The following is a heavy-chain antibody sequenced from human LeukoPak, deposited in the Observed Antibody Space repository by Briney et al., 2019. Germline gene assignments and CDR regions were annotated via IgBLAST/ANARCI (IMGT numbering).Heavy chain of an antibody. J-gene: IGHJ4*03. D-gene: IGHD1-26*01. CDR2: IYTSGNT. V-gene: IGHV4-4*09. CDR3: AKHYCGGYSPFYH. CDR1: GDSIINHY. Sequence: SETLSLTCTVSGDSIINHYWSWIRQSPGKGLEWVGFIYTSGNTKYNPSLKSRGTISGDTSMNQHSLKLTSVTAADTAVYYCAKHYCGGYSPFYHRGQGALVAVSS.